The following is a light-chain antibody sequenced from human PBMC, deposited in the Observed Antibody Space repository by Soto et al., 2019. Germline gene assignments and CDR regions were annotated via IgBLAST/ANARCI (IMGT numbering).Light chain of an antibody. CDR1: QSVSRY. CDR3: QQRSYWIT. CDR2: DTS. V-gene: IGKV3-11*01. J-gene: IGKJ5*01. Sequence: EIVLTQSPATLSLSPGERATLSCRASQSVSRYLAWYQQKPGQAPRLLMYDTSIRATGTPARFSGSGSGTDFTLTISSLEPEDFAVYYCQQRSYWITFGQGTRLETK.